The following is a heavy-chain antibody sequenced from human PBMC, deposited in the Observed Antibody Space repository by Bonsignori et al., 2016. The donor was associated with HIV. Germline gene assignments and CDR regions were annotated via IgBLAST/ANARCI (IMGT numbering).Heavy chain of an antibody. CDR3: AREDYGDFWSDFYYYMDV. CDR1: AGSMSSGNYC. V-gene: IGHV4-61*02. Sequence: SETLSLTCKVSAGSMSSGNYCWNWIRQPAGKGLEWVGRICASGNAKYNHSLKSRVTISGDTSRNQFSLTLTSVTAADTAVYYCAREDYGDFWSDFYYYMDVWGKGITVTVSS. D-gene: IGHD3-3*01. J-gene: IGHJ6*03. CDR2: ICASGNA.